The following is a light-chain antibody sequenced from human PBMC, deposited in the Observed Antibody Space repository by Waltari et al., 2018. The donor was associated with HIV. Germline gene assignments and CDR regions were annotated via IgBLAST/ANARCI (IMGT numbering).Light chain of an antibody. J-gene: IGLJ1*01. CDR1: SSNIENDN. V-gene: IGLV1-47*01. CDR3: VGWDSRLRGYV. Sequence: QPVLTQPPSASGTPGQRVTISCSGSSSNIENDNVYWYQQFPGAAPKLLIYKVTQRPSGVPDRFTGSKSGTSASLAIGGLRSEDEADYYCVGWDSRLRGYVFGTGTKVTVL. CDR2: KVT.